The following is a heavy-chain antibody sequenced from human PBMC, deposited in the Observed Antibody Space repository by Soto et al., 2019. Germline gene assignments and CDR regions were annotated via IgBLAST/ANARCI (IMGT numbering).Heavy chain of an antibody. J-gene: IGHJ4*02. CDR1: GGTFSSYA. Sequence: VASVKVSCKASGGTFSSYAISWVRQAPGQGLEWMGGIIPIFGTANYAQKFQGRVTITADESTSTAYMELSSLRPEDTAVYYCARDCSGGSCFDWGQGTLVTVSS. V-gene: IGHV1-69*13. CDR2: IIPIFGTA. CDR3: ARDCSGGSCFD. D-gene: IGHD2-15*01.